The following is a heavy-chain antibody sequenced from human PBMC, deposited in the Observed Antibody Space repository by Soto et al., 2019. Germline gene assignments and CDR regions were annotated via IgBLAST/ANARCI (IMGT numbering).Heavy chain of an antibody. V-gene: IGHV4-59*01. Sequence: PSETLSLTCTVSGGSLSSYWWSWIRQPPGKGLEWIGYIYYTGSTNYNPSRKSRVTISLDASKNQFSLNLNSATAADTAVYYCARGPGASGTYHYFFDYWGPGTLVTVSS. J-gene: IGHJ4*02. CDR2: IYYTGST. CDR1: GGSLSSYW. CDR3: ARGPGASGTYHYFFDY. D-gene: IGHD3-10*01.